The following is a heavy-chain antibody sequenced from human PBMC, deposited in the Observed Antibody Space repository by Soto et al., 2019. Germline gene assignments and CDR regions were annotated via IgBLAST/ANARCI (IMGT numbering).Heavy chain of an antibody. CDR2: INHSGST. J-gene: IGHJ5*02. V-gene: IGHV4-34*01. CDR3: ARAIRYSSGWYSNWFDP. CDR1: GGSFSGYY. Sequence: SETLSLTCAVYGGSFSGYYWSWIRQPPGKGLEWIGEINHSGSTNYNPSLKSRVTISVDTSKNQFSLKLSSVTAADTAVYYCARAIRYSSGWYSNWFDPWGQGTLVTVS. D-gene: IGHD6-19*01.